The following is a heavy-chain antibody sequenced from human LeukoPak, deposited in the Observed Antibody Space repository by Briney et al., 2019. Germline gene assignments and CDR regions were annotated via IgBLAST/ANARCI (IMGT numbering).Heavy chain of an antibody. D-gene: IGHD3-22*01. Sequence: SETLSLTCAVSGGSISSTSHYWGWIRQPPGKGLQWIGTIYYSGSTYYNPSLKSQVTISRDTFKNQFSLKLNSVTAADTAVYYCARSAKLIDSSGYLGKYFFDSWGQGTLVTVSS. CDR1: GGSISSTSHY. CDR2: IYYSGST. V-gene: IGHV4-39*01. CDR3: ARSAKLIDSSGYLGKYFFDS. J-gene: IGHJ4*02.